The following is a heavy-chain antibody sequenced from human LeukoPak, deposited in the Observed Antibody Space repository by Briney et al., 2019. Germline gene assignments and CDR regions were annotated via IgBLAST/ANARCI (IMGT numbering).Heavy chain of an antibody. CDR3: ARRYPASDDYYYDSSGYYFDY. Sequence: GESLKISCKGSGYSFTSYWIGWVRQMPGKGLEWMGIIYPGDSDTRYSPSFQGQVTISADKSISTAYLQWSSLKASDTAMYYCARRYPASDDYYYDSSGYYFDYWGQGTLVTVSS. CDR1: GYSFTSYW. D-gene: IGHD3-22*01. J-gene: IGHJ4*02. V-gene: IGHV5-51*01. CDR2: IYPGDSDT.